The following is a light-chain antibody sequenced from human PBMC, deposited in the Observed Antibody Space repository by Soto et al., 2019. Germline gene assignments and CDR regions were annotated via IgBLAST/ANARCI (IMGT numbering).Light chain of an antibody. J-gene: IGLJ7*01. CDR1: SSNIGNNY. CDR3: GTWDSSLSAHAV. V-gene: IGLV1-51*02. Sequence: QSVLTQPPSVSAAPGQKVTISCSGSSSNIGNNYVSWYQQLPGTAPKFLIYENNKRPSGIPDRFSGSKSGTSATLGITGLQTGDEADYYCGTWDSSLSAHAVFGGGTQLTVL. CDR2: ENN.